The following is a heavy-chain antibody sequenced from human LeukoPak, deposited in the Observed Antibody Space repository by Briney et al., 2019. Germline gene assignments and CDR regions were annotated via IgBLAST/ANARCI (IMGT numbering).Heavy chain of an antibody. V-gene: IGHV1-69*05. Sequence: ASVKVSCKASGGTFSSYASGWVRQAPGQGLEWMGGIIPIFGTANYAQKFQGRVMITTDESTSTAYMELSSLRSEDTAVYYCARDTAYGSGYYYYYMDVWGKGPRSPSP. D-gene: IGHD3-10*01. CDR1: GGTFSSYA. CDR2: IIPIFGTA. J-gene: IGHJ6*03. CDR3: ARDTAYGSGYYYYYMDV.